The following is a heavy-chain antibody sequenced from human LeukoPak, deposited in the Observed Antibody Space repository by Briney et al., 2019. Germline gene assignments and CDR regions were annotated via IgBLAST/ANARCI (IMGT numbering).Heavy chain of an antibody. Sequence: GGSLRLSCAASGFTFSSCSMNWVRQAPGKGLEWVSSISSSSSYIYYADSVKGRFTISRDNAKNSLYLQMNSLRAEDTAVYYCARGGDGHKLGGDYWGQGTLVTVSS. D-gene: IGHD5-24*01. CDR2: ISSSSSYI. CDR1: GFTFSSCS. J-gene: IGHJ4*02. CDR3: ARGGDGHKLGGDY. V-gene: IGHV3-21*04.